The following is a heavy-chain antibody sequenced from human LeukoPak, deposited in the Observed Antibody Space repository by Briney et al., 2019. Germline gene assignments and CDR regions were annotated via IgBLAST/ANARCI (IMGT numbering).Heavy chain of an antibody. D-gene: IGHD3-10*01. CDR1: GGSISSGDYY. CDR3: ARVGVWSGERTNWFDP. V-gene: IGHV4-30-4*01. CDR2: IYYSGST. Sequence: PSQTLSLTCTVSGGSISSGDYYWSWIRQPPGKGLEWIGYIYYSGSTYYNPSLKSRVIISVDTSKNQFSLKLSSVTAADTAVYYCARVGVWSGERTNWFDPWGQGTLVTVSS. J-gene: IGHJ5*02.